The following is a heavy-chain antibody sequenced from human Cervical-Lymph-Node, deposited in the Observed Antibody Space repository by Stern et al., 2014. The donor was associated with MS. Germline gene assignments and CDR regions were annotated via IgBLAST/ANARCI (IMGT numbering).Heavy chain of an antibody. CDR3: EKDPPLGVLLEGGYKYFDVDV. J-gene: IGHJ6*02. V-gene: IGHV1-69*06. CDR1: GGTLSTLA. D-gene: IGHD3-3*01. Sequence: QVQLVQSGAEVKKPGSSVKVSCKASGGTLSTLAIRWVRQAPGQGLEWMGGIIPIFNTADYAQKFQGRVTITADKSTNTVYMEVSSLRPEDTAVYYCEKDPPLGVLLEGGYKYFDVDVWGQGTTVTVSS. CDR2: IIPIFNTA.